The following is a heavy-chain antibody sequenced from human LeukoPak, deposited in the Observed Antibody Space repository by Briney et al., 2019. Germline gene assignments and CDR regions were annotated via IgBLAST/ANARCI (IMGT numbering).Heavy chain of an antibody. D-gene: IGHD6-13*01. Sequence: PGRSLRLSCTASGFTFGDYAMSWVRQAPGKGLEWVSGISGSGGFTYYADSVKGLFTISRDNSENTLYLQMNSLRADDTAMYYCAKGLGAGGGLYGAMDVWGQGTTVTVSS. CDR3: AKGLGAGGGLYGAMDV. CDR1: GFTFGDYA. V-gene: IGHV3-23*01. CDR2: ISGSGGFT. J-gene: IGHJ6*02.